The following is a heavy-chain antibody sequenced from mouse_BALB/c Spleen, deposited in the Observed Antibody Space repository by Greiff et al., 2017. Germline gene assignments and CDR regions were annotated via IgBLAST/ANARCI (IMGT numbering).Heavy chain of an antibody. CDR2: ISTYYGNT. V-gene: IGHV1-67*01. CDR1: GYTFTDYA. J-gene: IGHJ1*01. Sequence: QVQLQQSGPELVRPGVSVKISCKGSGYTFTDYAMHWVKQSHAKSLEWIGVISTYYGNTNYNQKFKGKATMTVDKSSSTAYMVLARLTSEDSAIYYWARSDGSSHWYFDVWGAGTTVTVSS. CDR3: ARSDGSSHWYFDV. D-gene: IGHD1-1*01.